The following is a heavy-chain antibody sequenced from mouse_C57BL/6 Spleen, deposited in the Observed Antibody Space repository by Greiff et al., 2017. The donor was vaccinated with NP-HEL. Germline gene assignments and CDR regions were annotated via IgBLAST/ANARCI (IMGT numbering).Heavy chain of an antibody. CDR3: TTGTGSSWFAY. CDR2: IDPENGDT. Sequence: VQLKQSGAELVRPGASVKLSCTASGFNIKDDYMHWVKQRPEQGLEWIGWIDPENGDTEYASKFQGKATITADTSSNTAYLQLSSLTSEDTAVYYCTTGTGSSWFAYWGQGTLVTVSA. J-gene: IGHJ3*01. V-gene: IGHV14-4*01. D-gene: IGHD4-1*01. CDR1: GFNIKDDY.